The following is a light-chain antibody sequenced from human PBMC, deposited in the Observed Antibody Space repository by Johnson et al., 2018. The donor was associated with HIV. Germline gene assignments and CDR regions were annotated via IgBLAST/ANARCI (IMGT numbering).Light chain of an antibody. J-gene: IGLJ1*01. CDR1: TSNIGNNY. Sequence: QSVLTQPPSVSAAPGQKVTISCSGSTSNIGNNYVSWYQQLPGTAPRLLIYENDKRPSGIPDRFSGSKSGTSATLGITGLQTGDEADYYCGTWDNSLSICYVVGTGTKVTVL. CDR3: GTWDNSLSICYV. CDR2: END. V-gene: IGLV1-51*02.